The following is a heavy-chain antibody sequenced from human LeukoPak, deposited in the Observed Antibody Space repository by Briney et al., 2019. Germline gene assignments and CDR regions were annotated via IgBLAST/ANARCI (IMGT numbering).Heavy chain of an antibody. Sequence: GGSLRLSCAASGFTFSSYSMNWVRQAPGKGLEWVSGVSDSGGSTYYADSVKGRFTISRDNSKNTLYLQMNSLRAEDTALYYCAKGHYGSGSHPRLYFDYWGQGTLVTVSS. CDR3: AKGHYGSGSHPRLYFDY. CDR1: GFTFSSYS. V-gene: IGHV3-23*01. J-gene: IGHJ4*02. D-gene: IGHD3-10*01. CDR2: VSDSGGST.